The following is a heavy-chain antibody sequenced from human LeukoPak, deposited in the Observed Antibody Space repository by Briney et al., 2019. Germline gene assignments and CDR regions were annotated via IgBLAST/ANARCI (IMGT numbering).Heavy chain of an antibody. CDR2: IKQDGSEK. CDR3: AREGGYGGVFDY. J-gene: IGHJ4*02. CDR1: RFTFSSYW. D-gene: IGHD5-12*01. Sequence: GGSLRLSCAASRFTFSSYWMTWVRQAPGKGLEWVANIKQDGSEKYYVGSVKGRFTISRDNTKNLLYLQMNSLRAEDTAVYYCAREGGYGGVFDYWGQGTLVTVSS. V-gene: IGHV3-7*05.